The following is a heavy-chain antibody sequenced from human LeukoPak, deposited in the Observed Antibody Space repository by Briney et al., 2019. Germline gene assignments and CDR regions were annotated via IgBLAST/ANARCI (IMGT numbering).Heavy chain of an antibody. D-gene: IGHD3-10*01. CDR3: ARTMVRGVIGPWLDP. CDR2: ISAYNGNT. CDR1: GYTFTSYG. J-gene: IGHJ5*02. V-gene: IGHV1-18*01. Sequence: ASVKVSCKASGYTFTSYGISWVRQAPGQGLEWMGWISAYNGNTNYAQKFQGRVTMTRDTSTSTVYMELSSLRSEDTAVYYCARTMVRGVIGPWLDPWGQGTLVTVSS.